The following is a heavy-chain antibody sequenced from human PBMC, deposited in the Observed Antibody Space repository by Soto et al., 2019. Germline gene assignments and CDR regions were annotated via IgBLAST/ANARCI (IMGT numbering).Heavy chain of an antibody. CDR2: SYSNDEK. V-gene: IGHV2-26*01. CDR1: GFSLSNPTMG. CDR3: SRMYSTSLSNAFDI. J-gene: IGHJ3*02. D-gene: IGHD6-6*01. Sequence: SGPTLVNPTETLTLTCTVSGFSLSNPTMGVSWIRQPPGKALEWLAHSYSNDEKSYSTSLENRLSISKDTSKSQVVLTMTNMDPVDTATYYCSRMYSTSLSNAFDIWGQGTVVTVSS.